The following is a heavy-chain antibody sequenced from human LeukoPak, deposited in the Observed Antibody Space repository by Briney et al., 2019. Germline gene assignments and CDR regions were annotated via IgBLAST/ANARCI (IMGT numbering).Heavy chain of an antibody. V-gene: IGHV4-39*07. D-gene: IGHD6-6*01. Sequence: PSETLSLTCTVSGGSISSSSYYWGWIRQPPGKGLEWIGSIYYSGSTYYNPSLKSRVTISVDTSKNQFSLKLSSVTAADTAVYYCAKVTYSMSSMSLDAFDIWGQGTMVTVSS. CDR3: AKVTYSMSSMSLDAFDI. J-gene: IGHJ3*02. CDR1: GGSISSSSYY. CDR2: IYYSGST.